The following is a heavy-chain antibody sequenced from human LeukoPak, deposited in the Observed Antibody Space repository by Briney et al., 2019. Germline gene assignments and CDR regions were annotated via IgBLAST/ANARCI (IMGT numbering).Heavy chain of an antibody. CDR2: IYTSGST. J-gene: IGHJ4*02. CDR3: ARDRIAIFGVVTHGYFDY. Sequence: TSETLSLTCSVSGGSTSSGDYYWSWIRQPAGKGLEWIGRIYTSGSTVYSPSLKSRVTISVDTSKNQFSLKLNSVTAADTAVYYCARDRIAIFGVVTHGYFDYWGQGTLVTVSS. CDR1: GGSTSSGDYY. D-gene: IGHD3-3*01. V-gene: IGHV4-61*02.